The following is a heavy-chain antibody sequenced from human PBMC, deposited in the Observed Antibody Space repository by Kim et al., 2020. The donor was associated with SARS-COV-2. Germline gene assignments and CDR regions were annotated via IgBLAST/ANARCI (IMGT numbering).Heavy chain of an antibody. V-gene: IGHV1-69*04. CDR1: GGTFSSYA. CDR3: ARTYYYDSSGYSGSIDY. Sequence: SVKVSCKASGGTFSSYAISWVRQAPGQGLEWMGRIIPIFGIANYAQKFQGRVTITADKSTSTAYMELSSLRSEDTAVYYCARTYYYDSSGYSGSIDYWGQGTLVTVSS. CDR2: IIPIFGIA. D-gene: IGHD3-22*01. J-gene: IGHJ4*02.